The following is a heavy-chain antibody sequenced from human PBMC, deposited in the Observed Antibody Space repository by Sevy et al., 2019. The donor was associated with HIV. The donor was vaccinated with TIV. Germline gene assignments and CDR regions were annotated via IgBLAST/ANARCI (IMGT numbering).Heavy chain of an antibody. J-gene: IGHJ6*03. CDR1: GGXFSGYY. V-gene: IGHV4-34*01. CDR2: INHSGST. CDR3: ARVRVVRIYYYYYMDX. Sequence: SETLSLTCAVYGGXFSGYYWSWIRQPPGKGLEWIGEINHSGSTNYNPSLKSRVTISVDTSKNQFSLKLRSVTAADTAVYYCARVRVVRIYYYYYMDXXGKGTTVTVSS. D-gene: IGHD2-15*01.